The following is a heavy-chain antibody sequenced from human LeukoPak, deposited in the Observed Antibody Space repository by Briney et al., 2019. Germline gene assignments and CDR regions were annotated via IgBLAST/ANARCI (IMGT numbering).Heavy chain of an antibody. CDR1: GYSFTSYW. J-gene: IGHJ3*02. Sequence: ESLKISCKGSGYSFTSYWIGWVRQMPGKGLEWMGIIYPGDSDTRYSPSFQGQVTISADKSISTAYLQWSSLKASDTAMYYCARPRHYYDSSGYNDAFDIWGQGTMVTVSS. CDR3: ARPRHYYDSSGYNDAFDI. V-gene: IGHV5-51*01. CDR2: IYPGDSDT. D-gene: IGHD3-22*01.